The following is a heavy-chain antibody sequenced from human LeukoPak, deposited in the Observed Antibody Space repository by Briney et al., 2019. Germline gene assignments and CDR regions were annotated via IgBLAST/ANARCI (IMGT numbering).Heavy chain of an antibody. CDR3: AREHYGSGSPHFDY. D-gene: IGHD3-10*01. Sequence: SQTLSLTCAVSGGSISSGGYSWSWIRQPPGKGLEWIGYIYHSGSTYYNPSLKSRVTISADRSKNQFSLKLSSVTAADTAVYYCAREHYGSGSPHFDYWGQGTLVTVSS. V-gene: IGHV4-30-2*01. CDR2: IYHSGST. CDR1: GGSISSGGYS. J-gene: IGHJ4*02.